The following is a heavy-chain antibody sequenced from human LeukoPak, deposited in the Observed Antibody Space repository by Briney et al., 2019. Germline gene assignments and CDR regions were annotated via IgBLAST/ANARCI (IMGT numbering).Heavy chain of an antibody. J-gene: IGHJ3*02. D-gene: IGHD2-15*01. CDR3: AKDHSGSPGAFDI. V-gene: IGHV3-30*02. CDR2: IRYDGSNK. Sequence: GGSLRLSCAASGFTFSSYGMHWVRQAPGKGRGWVAFIRYDGSNKYYADSVKGRFTISRDNSKNTLYLQMNSLRAEDTAVYYCAKDHSGSPGAFDIWGQGTMVTVSS. CDR1: GFTFSSYG.